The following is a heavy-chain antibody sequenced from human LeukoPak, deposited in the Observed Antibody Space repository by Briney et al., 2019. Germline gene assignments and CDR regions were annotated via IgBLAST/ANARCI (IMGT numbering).Heavy chain of an antibody. V-gene: IGHV4-39*07. CDR1: GASISSTTYY. CDR3: ASAGYDILTGYQY. J-gene: IGHJ4*02. D-gene: IGHD3-9*01. Sequence: SETLSLTCTVSGASISSTTYYWGWIRQPPRKGLEWIASIYYSGSTYYNPSLKSRVTISVDTSKNQFSLKLSSVTAADTAVYYCASAGYDILTGYQYWGQGTLVTVSS. CDR2: IYYSGST.